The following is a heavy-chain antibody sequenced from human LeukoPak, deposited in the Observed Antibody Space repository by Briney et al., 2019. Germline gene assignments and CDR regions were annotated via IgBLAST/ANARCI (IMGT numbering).Heavy chain of an antibody. V-gene: IGHV1-24*01. Sequence: GASGKASCKVAGYTLTELSMHWVRQAPGKGLEWMGGFDPEDGETIYAQKFQGRVTMTEHTSTDTAYMELSSLRSEDTAVYYCATDMIVVGYRWFDPWGQGTLVTVSS. D-gene: IGHD3-22*01. CDR1: GYTLTELS. J-gene: IGHJ5*02. CDR3: ATDMIVVGYRWFDP. CDR2: FDPEDGET.